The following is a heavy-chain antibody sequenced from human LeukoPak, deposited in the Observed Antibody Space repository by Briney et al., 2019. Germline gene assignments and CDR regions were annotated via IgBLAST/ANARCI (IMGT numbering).Heavy chain of an antibody. CDR3: ARDGNNYYYDSSGPYDAFDI. D-gene: IGHD3-22*01. CDR2: INTDGSST. Sequence: LPGGSLRLSCVASGFTFSSYWMHWVRQAPGKGLVWVSRINTDGSSTSYADSVKGRFTISRDNAKNTLYLQMNSLRAEDTAVYYCARDGNNYYYDSSGPYDAFDIWGQGTMVTVSS. V-gene: IGHV3-74*01. CDR1: GFTFSSYW. J-gene: IGHJ3*02.